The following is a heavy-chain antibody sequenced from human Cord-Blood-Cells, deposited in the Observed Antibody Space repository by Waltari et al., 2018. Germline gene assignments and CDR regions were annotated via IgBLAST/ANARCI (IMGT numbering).Heavy chain of an antibody. Sequence: QVQLVQSGAEVKKXGASVKVSCTDSGYTFTGSYMHCVRQAPGQGLECMGWFNPNSGGTNCAQKFQGMVTMTRDTSISTAYMELGRLRSDDTAVYYCARGGGTGDFDYWGQGTLVTVSS. CDR3: ARGGGTGDFDY. CDR2: FNPNSGGT. J-gene: IGHJ4*02. D-gene: IGHD7-27*01. V-gene: IGHV1-2*02. CDR1: GYTFTGSY.